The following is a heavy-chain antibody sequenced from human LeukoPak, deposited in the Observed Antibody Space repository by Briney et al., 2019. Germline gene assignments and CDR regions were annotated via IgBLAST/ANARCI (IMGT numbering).Heavy chain of an antibody. CDR3: AREGFRAARPHAFDI. CDR1: GGSISSSSYY. Sequence: SETLSLTCTVSGGSISSSSYYWGWIRQPPGKGLEWIGSIYYSGSTYYNPSLKSRVTISVDTSKNQFSLKLSSVTAADTAVYYCAREGFRAARPHAFDIWGQGTMVTVSS. D-gene: IGHD6-6*01. V-gene: IGHV4-39*07. J-gene: IGHJ3*02. CDR2: IYYSGST.